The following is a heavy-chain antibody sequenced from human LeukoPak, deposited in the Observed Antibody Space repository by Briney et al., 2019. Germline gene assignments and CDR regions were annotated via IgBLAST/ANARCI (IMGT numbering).Heavy chain of an antibody. CDR1: GGTFSSYA. V-gene: IGHV1-69*04. CDR3: ARDQEWFGELSDYYYGMDV. J-gene: IGHJ6*04. CDR2: IIPIFGIA. D-gene: IGHD3-10*01. Sequence: GASVKVSCKASGGTFSSYAISWVRQAPGQGLEWMGRIIPIFGIANYAQKFQGRVTITADKSTSTAYMELSSLRSEDTAVYYCARDQEWFGELSDYYYGMDVWGKGTTVTVSS.